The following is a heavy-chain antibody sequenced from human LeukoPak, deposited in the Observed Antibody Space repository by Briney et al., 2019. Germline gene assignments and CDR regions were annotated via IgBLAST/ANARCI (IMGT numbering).Heavy chain of an antibody. CDR3: AREITTVTTKWYYYYGMDV. CDR2: INPSGGST. Sequence: ASVKVSCKASGYTFTSYYMHWVRQAPGQGLEWMGIINPSGGSTSYAQKFQGRVTMTRDTSTSTVYMELSSLRSEDTAVYYCAREITTVTTKWYYYYGMDVWGQGTTVTVSS. CDR1: GYTFTSYY. D-gene: IGHD4-17*01. V-gene: IGHV1-46*01. J-gene: IGHJ6*02.